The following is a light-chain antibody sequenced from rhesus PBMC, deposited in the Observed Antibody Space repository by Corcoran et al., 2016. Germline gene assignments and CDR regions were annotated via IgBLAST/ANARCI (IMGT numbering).Light chain of an antibody. V-gene: IGKV1-74*01. CDR3: QHGYGTPYS. CDR1: ENVNNY. Sequence: DIQMTQSPSSLSASVGDRVTITCRAGENVNNYLNWYPQKPGKAPKLLIYKVSSLQSGVPSRFSGSGSGTDYTFTISSLQPEDVASYYCQHGYGTPYSFGQGTKVEIK. J-gene: IGKJ2*01. CDR2: KVS.